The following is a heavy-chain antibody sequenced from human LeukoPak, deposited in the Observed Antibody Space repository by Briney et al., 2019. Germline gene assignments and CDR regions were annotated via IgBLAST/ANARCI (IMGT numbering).Heavy chain of an antibody. Sequence: PSETLSLTCAVYGGSFSGYYWSWIRQPPGKGLEWIGEINHSGSTNYNPSLKGRVTISVDTSKNQFSLKLSSVTAADTAVYYCARVIVGATNGDAFDIWGQGTMVTVSS. D-gene: IGHD1-26*01. CDR3: ARVIVGATNGDAFDI. CDR1: GGSFSGYY. CDR2: INHSGST. V-gene: IGHV4-34*01. J-gene: IGHJ3*02.